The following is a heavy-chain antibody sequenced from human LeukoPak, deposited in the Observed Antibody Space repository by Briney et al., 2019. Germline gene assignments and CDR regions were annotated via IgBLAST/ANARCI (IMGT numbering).Heavy chain of an antibody. CDR2: ISSSGSTI. Sequence: LSLTCTVSGGSISSSSYYWGWIRQPPGKGLEWVSYISSSGSTIYYADSVKGRFTISRDNAKNSLYLQMNSLRAEDTAVYYCARTSDGGFDYWGQGTLVTVSS. D-gene: IGHD4-23*01. V-gene: IGHV3-11*04. CDR1: GGSISSSSYY. CDR3: ARTSDGGFDY. J-gene: IGHJ4*02.